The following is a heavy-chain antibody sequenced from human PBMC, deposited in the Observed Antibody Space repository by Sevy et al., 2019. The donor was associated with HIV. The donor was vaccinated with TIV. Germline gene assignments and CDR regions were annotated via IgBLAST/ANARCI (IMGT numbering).Heavy chain of an antibody. V-gene: IGHV1-24*01. CDR1: GSTLSRLS. Sequence: ASVKVSCKVSGSTLSRLSMHWVRRVPGKGLEWMASFDPEDGETIYARKFQGRVTMTEDTSTDTAYMELSSLRSEDTAVYYCATTKDYYESYGSPFDYWGQGTLVTVSS. D-gene: IGHD3-22*01. CDR2: FDPEDGET. CDR3: ATTKDYYESYGSPFDY. J-gene: IGHJ4*02.